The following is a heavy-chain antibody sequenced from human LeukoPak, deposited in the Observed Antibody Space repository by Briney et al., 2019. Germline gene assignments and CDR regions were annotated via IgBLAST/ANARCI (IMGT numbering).Heavy chain of an antibody. Sequence: SVKVSCKASGGTFSSYAISWVRQAPGQGLEWMGRIIPILGIANYAQKFQGRVTITADKSTSTAYMELSSLRSEGTAVYYCARVGGDLRLGELSSSVYWGQGTLVTVSS. CDR3: ARVGGDLRLGELSSSVY. CDR2: IIPILGIA. V-gene: IGHV1-69*04. D-gene: IGHD3-16*02. CDR1: GGTFSSYA. J-gene: IGHJ4*02.